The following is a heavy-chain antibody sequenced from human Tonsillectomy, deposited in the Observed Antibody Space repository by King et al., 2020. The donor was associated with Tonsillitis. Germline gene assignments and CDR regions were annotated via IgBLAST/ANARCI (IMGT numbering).Heavy chain of an antibody. Sequence: LQLQESGPGLVKPSQTLSLTCTVSGGSISSGGYYWSWIRQPAGKGLEWPGRIKTSGNTDYNPSLKSRVTMSIDTSKNQFSLWLTSVTAADTAVYYCEGGWKWGRGTLVTVSS. V-gene: IGHV4-61*02. CDR3: EGGWK. CDR2: IKTSGNT. D-gene: IGHD1-1*01. J-gene: IGHJ4*02. CDR1: GGSISSGGYY.